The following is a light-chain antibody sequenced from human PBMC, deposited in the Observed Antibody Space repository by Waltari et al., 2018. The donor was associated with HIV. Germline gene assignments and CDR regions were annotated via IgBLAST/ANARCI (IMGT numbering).Light chain of an antibody. CDR2: GVT. J-gene: IGLJ3*02. V-gene: IGLV2-14*03. Sequence: QSALTQPASVSGSPGQSITISCTGTNSDIGAYNFVSWYQQHPYHAPRLILFGVTRRPSGISSRFSGLKSGNTASLTIFGLQDEDEADYYCSSYTSLKTVVFGGGTKLTVL. CDR1: NSDIGAYNF. CDR3: SSYTSLKTVV.